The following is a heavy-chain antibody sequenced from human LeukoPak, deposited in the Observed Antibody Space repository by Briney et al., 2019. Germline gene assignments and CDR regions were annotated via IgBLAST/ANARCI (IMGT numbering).Heavy chain of an antibody. J-gene: IGHJ5*02. CDR3: ARDPYYHDNRGYRNNWCDP. CDR2: ISAHNGNT. D-gene: IGHD3-22*01. V-gene: IGHV1-18*01. CDR1: GYTFTSYG. Sequence: VASVKVSCKASGYTFTSYGISWVRQAPGQGLEWMGWISAHNGNTHSAQKIQGRATMTTETSTRTVYMEMRSLRSDDTAVYYCARDPYYHDNRGYRNNWCDPWGQGTLVTVSS.